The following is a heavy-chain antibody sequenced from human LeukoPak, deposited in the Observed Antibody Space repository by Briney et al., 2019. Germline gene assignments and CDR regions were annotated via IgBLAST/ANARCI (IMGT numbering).Heavy chain of an antibody. J-gene: IGHJ4*02. D-gene: IGHD6-6*01. CDR2: TYYRSKWYN. Sequence: SQTLSLTCAISGDSVSSNSAAWNWIRQSPSRGLEWLGRTYYRSKWYNDYAVSVKSRITINPDTSKNQFSLQLNSVTPEDTAVYYCARGVARSSKFHFSYYFDYWGQGTLVTVSS. CDR3: ARGVARSSKFHFSYYFDY. V-gene: IGHV6-1*01. CDR1: GDSVSSNSAA.